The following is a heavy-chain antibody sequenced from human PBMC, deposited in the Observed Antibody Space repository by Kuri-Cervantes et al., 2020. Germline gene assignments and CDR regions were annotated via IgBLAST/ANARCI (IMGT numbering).Heavy chain of an antibody. J-gene: IGHJ4*02. V-gene: IGHV3-7*01. D-gene: IGHD2-15*01. CDR2: MKQDGSEK. CDR1: GFIFSSYW. Sequence: GESLKISCAASGFIFSSYWMSWVRQAPGKGLEWVANMKQDGSEKYYVDSVKGRFTISRDNAKNSVYLQMNSLRAEDTAVYYCARDEYCSGGSCYSGYWGQGTLVTVSS. CDR3: ARDEYCSGGSCYSGY.